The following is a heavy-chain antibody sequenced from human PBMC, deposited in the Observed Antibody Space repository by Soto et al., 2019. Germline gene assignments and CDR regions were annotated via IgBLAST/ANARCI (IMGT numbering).Heavy chain of an antibody. CDR1: GFTFSSYS. Sequence: GGSLRLSCAASGFTFSSYSMNWVRQAPGKGLEWVSYISSSSTIYYADSVKGRFTISRDNAKNSLYLQMNSLRDEDTAVYYCEREGGSLNWFDPWGQGTLVTVSS. CDR2: ISSSSTI. D-gene: IGHD1-26*01. CDR3: EREGGSLNWFDP. J-gene: IGHJ5*02. V-gene: IGHV3-48*02.